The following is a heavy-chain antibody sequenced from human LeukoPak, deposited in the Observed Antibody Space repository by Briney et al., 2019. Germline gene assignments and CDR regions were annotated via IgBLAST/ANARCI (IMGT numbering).Heavy chain of an antibody. V-gene: IGHV4-59*01. CDR2: IYYTGNT. D-gene: IGHD1-26*01. J-gene: IGHJ4*02. Sequence: SETLSLTCTVSGGSISNSFWSWIRQSPGKGLEWIAYIYYTGNTKYNPSLKSRVTVSVDTSKNQFSLRLTSVTADDTAVYYCARDSGSSPTFDYWGQGTLVTVSS. CDR3: ARDSGSSPTFDY. CDR1: GGSISNSF.